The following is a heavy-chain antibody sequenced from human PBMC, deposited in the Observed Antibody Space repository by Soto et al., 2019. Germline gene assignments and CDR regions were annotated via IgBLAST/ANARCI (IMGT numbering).Heavy chain of an antibody. V-gene: IGHV1-18*04. D-gene: IGHD3-16*02. J-gene: IGHJ4*02. CDR2: ISAYSGNT. Sequence: QVQLVQSGAEVKKPGASVKVSCKASGYTFTSYGISWVRQAPGQGLEWMGWISAYSGNTNYAQKLQGRVTMTTDTSPSTAYMELRSLRSDDTAVYYCARDREMITFGGVIVKRGFDYWGQGPLVTVSS. CDR3: ARDREMITFGGVIVKRGFDY. CDR1: GYTFTSYG.